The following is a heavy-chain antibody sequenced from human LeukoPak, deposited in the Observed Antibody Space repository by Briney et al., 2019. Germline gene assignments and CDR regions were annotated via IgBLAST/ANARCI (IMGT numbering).Heavy chain of an antibody. CDR1: GFTFSSHS. CDR2: ISYDGGNK. CDR3: AKDIQCTY. Sequence: GGSLRLSCAASGFTFSSHSMHWVRQAPGKGLEWVALISYDGGNKYYAGSVEGRFTISRDNSKNTLYLEMNSLRAEDTAVYFCAKDIQCTYWGQGALVTVSS. D-gene: IGHD2-8*01. V-gene: IGHV3-30-3*01. J-gene: IGHJ4*02.